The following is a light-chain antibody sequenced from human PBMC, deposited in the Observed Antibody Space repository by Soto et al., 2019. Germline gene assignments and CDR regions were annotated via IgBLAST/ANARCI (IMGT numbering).Light chain of an antibody. V-gene: IGKV1-5*03. Sequence: DIKMTQSPSTLSGSVLERVTIXCRASQTISSWLAWYQQKPGKAPKLLIYKASTLKSGVPSRFSGSGSGTEFTLTISSLQPDDFATYYCQHYNSYSEAFGQGTKVDNK. CDR2: KAS. CDR3: QHYNSYSEA. J-gene: IGKJ1*01. CDR1: QTISSW.